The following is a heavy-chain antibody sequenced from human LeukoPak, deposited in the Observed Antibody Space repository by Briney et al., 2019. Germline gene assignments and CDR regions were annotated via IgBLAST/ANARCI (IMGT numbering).Heavy chain of an antibody. D-gene: IGHD6-13*01. V-gene: IGHV1-69*05. Sequence: ASVKVSCKASGGTFSSYAISWVRQAPEQGLEWMGGIIPIFGTANYAQKLQGRVTMTTDTSTSTAYMELRSLRSDDTAVYYCARPRRKIAAAGTYQLVNYYYYYGMDVWGQGTTVTVSS. J-gene: IGHJ6*02. CDR1: GGTFSSYA. CDR3: ARPRRKIAAAGTYQLVNYYYYYGMDV. CDR2: IIPIFGTA.